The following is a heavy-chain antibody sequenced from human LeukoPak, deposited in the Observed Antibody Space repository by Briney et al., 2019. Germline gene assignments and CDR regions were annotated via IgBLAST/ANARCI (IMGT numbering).Heavy chain of an antibody. J-gene: IGHJ4*02. V-gene: IGHV3-74*01. CDR3: ARGAIAGANFDY. CDR2: ITTDGSST. D-gene: IGHD1-26*01. CDR1: GFTFSRFW. Sequence: GGSLRLSCVDSGFTFSRFWMHWVRQAPGKGLVWVSHITTDGSSTSYADSVKGRFTISRDNAKNTLYLQMNSLRAEDTAVYCARGAIAGANFDYWGQGALVTVSS.